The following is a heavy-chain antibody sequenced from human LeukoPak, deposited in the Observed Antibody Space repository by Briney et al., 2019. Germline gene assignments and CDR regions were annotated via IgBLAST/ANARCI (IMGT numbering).Heavy chain of an antibody. CDR3: AVYFESRGYYYGMDV. CDR1: GFTFSSYT. J-gene: IGHJ6*02. V-gene: IGHV3-21*01. Sequence: PGGSLRLSCAASGFTFSSYTMNWVRQTPGKGLEWVSTTTSSGSDIYYADSVRGRFTMSRDNAKYSLYLQMNSLRAEDTAVYYCAVYFESRGYYYGMDVWGQGTTVTVSS. D-gene: IGHD3-22*01. CDR2: TTSSGSDI.